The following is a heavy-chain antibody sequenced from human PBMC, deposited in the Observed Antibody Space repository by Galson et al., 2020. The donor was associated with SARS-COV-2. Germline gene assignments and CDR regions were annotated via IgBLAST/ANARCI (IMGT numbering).Heavy chain of an antibody. CDR3: ARDNAYSSRLLSYYYGMDV. CDR1: GGSISSGSYY. CDR2: IYTSGST. V-gene: IGHV4-61*02. Sequence: SETLSLTCTVSGGSISSGSYYWSWIRQPAGKGLERIGRIYTSGSTNYNPSLKSRVTISVDTSKNQFSLKVSSVTAADTAVYYCARDNAYSSRLLSYYYGMDVWGQGTTVTVSS. J-gene: IGHJ6*02. D-gene: IGHD6-13*01.